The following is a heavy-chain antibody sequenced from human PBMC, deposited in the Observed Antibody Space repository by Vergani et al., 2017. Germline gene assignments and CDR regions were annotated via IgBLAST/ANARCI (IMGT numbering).Heavy chain of an antibody. Sequence: QVQLVQSGAEVKKPGASVKVSCKASGYTFTGYYMHWVRQGPGQGLEWMGWINPNSGGTNYAQKFQGRVTMTRDTSISTAYMELSRLRSDDTAVYYCARDRQWLVQLNYYYYMDVWGKGTTVTVSS. CDR2: INPNSGGT. V-gene: IGHV1-2*02. D-gene: IGHD6-19*01. CDR1: GYTFTGYY. CDR3: ARDRQWLVQLNYYYYMDV. J-gene: IGHJ6*03.